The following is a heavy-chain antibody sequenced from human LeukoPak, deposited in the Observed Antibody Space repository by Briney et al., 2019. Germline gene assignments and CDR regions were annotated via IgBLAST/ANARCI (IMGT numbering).Heavy chain of an antibody. J-gene: IGHJ5*02. CDR1: GYSISSGYY. D-gene: IGHD3-3*01. V-gene: IGHV4-38-2*01. CDR2: IYHSGST. CDR3: AGRSYDFWSGYYTEWFDP. Sequence: PSETLPLTCAVSGYSISSGYYWGWIRQPPGKGLEWIGSIYHSGSTYYNPSLKSRVTISVDTSKNQFSLKLSSVTAADTAVYYCAGRSYDFWSGYYTEWFDPWGRGTLVTVSS.